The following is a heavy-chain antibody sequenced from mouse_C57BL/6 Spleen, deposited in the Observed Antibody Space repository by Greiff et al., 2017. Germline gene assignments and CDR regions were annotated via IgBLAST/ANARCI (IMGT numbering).Heavy chain of an antibody. D-gene: IGHD1-1*02. CDR1: GYTFTSYG. Sequence: VQRVESGAELARPGASVKLSCKASGYTFTSYGISWVKQRPGQGLEWIGEIYPRSGNTYYNEKFKGKATLTADKSSSTAYMELRSLTSEDSAVYFCARELVGFAYWGQGALVTVSA. CDR2: IYPRSGNT. J-gene: IGHJ3*01. V-gene: IGHV1-81*01. CDR3: ARELVGFAY.